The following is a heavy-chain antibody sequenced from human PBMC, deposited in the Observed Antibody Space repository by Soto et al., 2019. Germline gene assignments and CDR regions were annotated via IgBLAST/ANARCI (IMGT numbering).Heavy chain of an antibody. CDR2: ISAYNGNT. CDR1: GYTFTSYG. V-gene: IGHV1-18*01. Sequence: GASVKVSCKASGYTFTSYGISWVRQAPGQGLEWMGWISAYNGNTNYAQKLQGRVTMTTDTSTSTAYMELRSLRSDDTAVYYCAREGRCISTSCYGYDYYYYYGMDVWGQGTTVTVSS. J-gene: IGHJ6*02. D-gene: IGHD2-2*01. CDR3: AREGRCISTSCYGYDYYYYYGMDV.